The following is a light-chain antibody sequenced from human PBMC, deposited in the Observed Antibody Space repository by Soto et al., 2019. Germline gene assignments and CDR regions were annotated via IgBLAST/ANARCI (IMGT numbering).Light chain of an antibody. CDR2: DAS. CDR1: QTVSNY. CDR3: HHRGDWIT. Sequence: IVLTQSPATLSLSPGERATLSCRASQTVSNYLAWFQQKPGQAPKLLIYDASNRATGVPARFSGSGSGTDFTLTISSLEPEDFAVYYCHHRGDWITFGQGTRLEIK. V-gene: IGKV3-11*01. J-gene: IGKJ5*01.